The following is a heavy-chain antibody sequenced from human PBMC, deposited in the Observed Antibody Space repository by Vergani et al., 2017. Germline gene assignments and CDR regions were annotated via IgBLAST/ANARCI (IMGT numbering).Heavy chain of an antibody. CDR2: IIPILGIA. CDR3: ARNVAEGGGGYNYDPYYYGMDV. D-gene: IGHD5-24*01. Sequence: QVQLVQSGAEVKKPGSSVKVSCKASGGTFSSYAISWVRQAPGQGLEWMGRIIPILGIANYAQKFQGRVTITADKSTSTAYMELSSLRSEDTAVYYCARNVAEGGGGYNYDPYYYGMDVWGQGTTVTVSS. CDR1: GGTFSSYA. V-gene: IGHV1-69*04. J-gene: IGHJ6*02.